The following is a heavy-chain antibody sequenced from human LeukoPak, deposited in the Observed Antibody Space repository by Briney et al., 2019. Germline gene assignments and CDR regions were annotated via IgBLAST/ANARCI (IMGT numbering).Heavy chain of an antibody. CDR3: ARAGGGNTAMDLDY. Sequence: KPSETQSLTCTVSGVSISSYYWSWIRQPPGKGLEWIGYIFYSGRTSYNPSLKSRVTISLDTSKNQFSLMLSSVTAADTAFYYCARAGGGNTAMDLDYWGQGTLVTVSS. CDR1: GVSISSYY. CDR2: IFYSGRT. V-gene: IGHV4-59*01. D-gene: IGHD5-18*01. J-gene: IGHJ4*02.